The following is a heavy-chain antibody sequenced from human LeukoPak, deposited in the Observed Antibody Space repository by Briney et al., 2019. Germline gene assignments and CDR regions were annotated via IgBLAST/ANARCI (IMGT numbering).Heavy chain of an antibody. CDR1: GFTVSSNY. D-gene: IGHD2-15*01. J-gene: IGHJ4*02. V-gene: IGHV3-53*01. CDR2: IYSGGGT. Sequence: PGGSLRLSCAASGFTVSSNYMSWVRQAPGKGLEWVSVIYSGGGTYYADSVRGRFTISRDNSKNTLYLQMNSLRAEDTAVYYCASLVVVAATPEYFDSWGRGTLVTVSS. CDR3: ASLVVVAATPEYFDS.